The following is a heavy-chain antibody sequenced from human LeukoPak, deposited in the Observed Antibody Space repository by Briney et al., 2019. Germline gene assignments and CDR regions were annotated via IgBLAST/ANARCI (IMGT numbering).Heavy chain of an antibody. J-gene: IGHJ6*03. V-gene: IGHV4-39*07. CDR2: IYYSGST. CDR3: ARAGSGYRGNMDV. CDR1: GGSISSSSYY. Sequence: PSETLSLTCTVSGGSISSSSYYWGWIRQPPGKGLEWIGSIYYSGSTYYNPSLKSRVTISVDTSKNQFSLKLNSVTAADTAVYYCARAGSGYRGNMDVWGKGTTVTVS. D-gene: IGHD3-3*01.